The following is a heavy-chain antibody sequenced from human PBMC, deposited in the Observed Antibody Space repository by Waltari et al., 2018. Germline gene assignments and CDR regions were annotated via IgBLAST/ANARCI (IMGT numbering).Heavy chain of an antibody. CDR1: GYTFTGYY. J-gene: IGHJ4*02. CDR2: INPNSGGT. CDR3: ARDRSGSYYGGVDY. D-gene: IGHD1-26*01. V-gene: IGHV1-2*06. Sequence: QVQLVQSGAEVKKPRASVKVSCKASGYTFTGYYMHWVRQAPGQGLEWMGRINPNSGGTNYAQKFQGRVTMTRDTSISTAYMELSRLRSDDTAVYYCARDRSGSYYGGVDYWGQGTLVTVSS.